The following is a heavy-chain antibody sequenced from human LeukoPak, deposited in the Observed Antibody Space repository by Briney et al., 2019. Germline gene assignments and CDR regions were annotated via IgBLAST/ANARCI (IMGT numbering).Heavy chain of an antibody. CDR1: GCSISSYY. J-gene: IGHJ4*02. Sequence: SETLSLTCTVSGCSISSYYWSWIRQPPGKGLEWIGHIYYSGSTNYNPSLKSRVTISVDTSKSQFSLNLSSVTAADTAVYYCARASQYYDILTGYHVTFYFDYWGQGALVTVSS. V-gene: IGHV4-59*12. CDR2: IYYSGST. CDR3: ARASQYYDILTGYHVTFYFDY. D-gene: IGHD3-9*01.